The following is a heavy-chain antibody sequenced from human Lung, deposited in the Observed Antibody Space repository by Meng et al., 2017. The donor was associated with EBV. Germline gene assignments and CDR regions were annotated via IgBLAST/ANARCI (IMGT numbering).Heavy chain of an antibody. CDR3: ARQSRTGDATLDY. D-gene: IGHD2-8*02. V-gene: IGHV4-39*01. CDR1: GGSISSSSYY. Sequence: QLQQWGAGLLKPSETLPLTCTVSGGSISSSSYYWGWIRQPPGKGLEWIGSIYYSGSTYYNPSLKSRVTISVDTSKNQFSLKLSSVTAADTAVYYCARQSRTGDATLDYWGQGTLVTVSS. CDR2: IYYSGST. J-gene: IGHJ4*02.